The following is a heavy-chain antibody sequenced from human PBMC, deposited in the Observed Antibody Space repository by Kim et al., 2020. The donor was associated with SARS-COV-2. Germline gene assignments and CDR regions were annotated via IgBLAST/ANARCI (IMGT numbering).Heavy chain of an antibody. D-gene: IGHD3-22*01. CDR1: GFTFSSYA. CDR3: GTNDSSGFNQVQVEYFK. J-gene: IGHJ1*01. V-gene: IGHV3-23*01. CDR2: ISGSGGST. Sequence: GGSLRLSCAASGFTFSSYAMSWVRQAPGKGLEWVSAISGSGGSTYYADSVKGRFTIPRNISKKPLFLQMNILRAEETPVHNFGTNDSSGFNQVQVEYFK.